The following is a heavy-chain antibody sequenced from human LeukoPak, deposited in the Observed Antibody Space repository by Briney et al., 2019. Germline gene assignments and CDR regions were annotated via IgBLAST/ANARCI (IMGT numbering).Heavy chain of an antibody. CDR1: GDSISSDGHS. CDR2: IYHSGAA. D-gene: IGHD1-26*01. V-gene: IGHV4-30-4*07. Sequence: SETLSLTCGVSGDSISSDGHSWRWIRQPPGKGLEWVGYIYHSGAAYHNPSLKSRLALSVDTSNNQFSLRLRSVTAADTAVYYCVRGVGGEYFYFDRWGQGALVTVSA. J-gene: IGHJ4*02. CDR3: VRGVGGEYFYFDR.